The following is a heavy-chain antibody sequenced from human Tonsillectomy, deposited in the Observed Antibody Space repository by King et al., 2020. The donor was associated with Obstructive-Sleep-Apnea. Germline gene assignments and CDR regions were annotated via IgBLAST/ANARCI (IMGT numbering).Heavy chain of an antibody. J-gene: IGHJ4*02. D-gene: IGHD2-21*01. CDR2: IDPSDSEV. CDR3: ARLGTNMIAARFDD. V-gene: IGHV5-51*01. Sequence: EVQLVESGAEVKKPGESLKISCKASGYSFSTYWIGWVRRMPGKGLEWMAMIDPSDSEVRFNPSFRGQVTLSADESINTAYLQWSSLEASDTALYYCARLGTNMIAARFDDWGQGTLVTVSS. CDR1: GYSFSTYW.